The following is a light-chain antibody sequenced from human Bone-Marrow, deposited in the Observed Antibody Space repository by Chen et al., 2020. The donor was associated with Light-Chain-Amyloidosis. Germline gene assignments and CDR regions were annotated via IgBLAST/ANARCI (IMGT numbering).Light chain of an antibody. V-gene: IGLV3-25*03. CDR2: RDT. CDR1: DLPTKY. Sequence: VSPGQTARITCSGDDLPTKYAYWYQQKPGQAPVLVIHRDTERPSGISERFSGSSSGTTATLTISGVQAEDEADYHCQSADSSGTYEVIFGGGTKLAVL. J-gene: IGLJ2*01. CDR3: QSADSSGTYEVI.